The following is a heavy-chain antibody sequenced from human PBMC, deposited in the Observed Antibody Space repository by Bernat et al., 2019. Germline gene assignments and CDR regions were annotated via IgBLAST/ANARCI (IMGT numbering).Heavy chain of an antibody. CDR2: IIPILGIA. CDR3: ARDRPRITMFGVVIKNHNWCDP. J-gene: IGHJ5*02. CDR1: GGTFSSYA. D-gene: IGHD3-3*01. V-gene: IGHV1-69*04. Sequence: QVQLVQSGAEVKKPGSSVKVSCKASGGTFSSYAISWVRQAPGQGLEWMGRIIPILGIANYAQKFQGRVTITADKSTSTAYMELSSMRSEDTAVYYCARDRPRITMFGVVIKNHNWCDPWGQGTLVTVSS.